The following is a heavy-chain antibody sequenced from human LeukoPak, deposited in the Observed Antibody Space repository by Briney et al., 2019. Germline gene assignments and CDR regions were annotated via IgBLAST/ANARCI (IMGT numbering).Heavy chain of an antibody. D-gene: IGHD3-10*01. Sequence: PSETLSLTCTVSGGSISSSSYYWGWIRQPPGKGLEWIGSIYYSGSAYYNPSLKSRVTISVDTSKNQFSLKLSSVTAADTAVYYCARSPGSGSYPSYYGMDVWGQGTTVTVSS. V-gene: IGHV4-39*01. J-gene: IGHJ6*02. CDR2: IYYSGSA. CDR3: ARSPGSGSYPSYYGMDV. CDR1: GGSISSSSYY.